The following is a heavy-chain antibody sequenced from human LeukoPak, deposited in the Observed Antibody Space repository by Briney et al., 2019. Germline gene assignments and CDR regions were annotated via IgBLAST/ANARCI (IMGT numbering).Heavy chain of an antibody. CDR3: ARRYYDNFDY. CDR1: GFTFSSFW. J-gene: IGHJ4*02. V-gene: IGHV3-7*01. D-gene: IGHD3-22*01. CDR2: VKEDGSEK. Sequence: GGSLRLSCAASGFTFSSFWMNWVRQAPGKGLEWVANVKEDGSEKYYVDSVKGRFTISRDNAKNSLYLQMNSLRAEDTAVYYCARRYYDNFDYWGQGTLVTVSS.